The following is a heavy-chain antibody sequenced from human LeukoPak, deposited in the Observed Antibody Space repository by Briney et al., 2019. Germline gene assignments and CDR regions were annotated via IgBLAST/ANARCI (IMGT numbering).Heavy chain of an antibody. J-gene: IGHJ4*02. V-gene: IGHV4-59*08. CDR1: GGSISSYY. Sequence: ASETLSLTCTVSGGSISSYYWSWIRQPPGKGLEWIGYIYYSGSTNYNPSLKSRVTISVDTSKNQFSLKLSSVTAADTAVYYCARHTVTGGCHYFDYWGQGTLVTVSS. CDR3: ARHTVTGGCHYFDY. D-gene: IGHD4-17*01. CDR2: IYYSGST.